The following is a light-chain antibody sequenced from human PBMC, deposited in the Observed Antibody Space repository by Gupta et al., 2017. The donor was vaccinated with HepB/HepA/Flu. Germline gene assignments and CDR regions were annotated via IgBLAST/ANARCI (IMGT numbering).Light chain of an antibody. J-gene: IGLJ2*01. CDR2: GKN. CDR3: NSRDSSGTVV. CDR1: SLRSYY. V-gene: IGLV3-19*01. Sequence: SSELTQDPAVSVALGQTVRITCQGDSLRSYYVSWYQQKPGQAPVLVIYGKNNRPSGIPDRFSGSSSGNTASLTITGAQAEDEADYYCNSRDSSGTVVFGGGTKLTVL.